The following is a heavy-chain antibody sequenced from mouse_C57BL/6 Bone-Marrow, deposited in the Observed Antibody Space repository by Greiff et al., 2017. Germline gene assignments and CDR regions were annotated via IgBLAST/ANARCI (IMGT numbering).Heavy chain of an antibody. D-gene: IGHD2-4*01. CDR1: GYTFTSYW. CDR2: IYPGSGST. J-gene: IGHJ4*01. CDR3: ARSYDYESAMDY. V-gene: IGHV1-55*01. Sequence: VQLQQPGAELVKPGASVKMSCKASGYTFTSYWITWVKQRPGQGLEWIGDIYPGSGSTNYNEKFKSKATLTVDTSSSTAYMQLSSLTSEDSAVYYCARSYDYESAMDYWGQGTSVTVSS.